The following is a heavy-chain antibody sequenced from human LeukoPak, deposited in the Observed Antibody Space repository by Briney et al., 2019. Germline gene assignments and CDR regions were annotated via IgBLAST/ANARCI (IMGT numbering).Heavy chain of an antibody. CDR3: ARGRGSGSSDY. J-gene: IGHJ4*02. Sequence: PGGSLRLSCAASGFSFSSYWMHWVRQAPGKGLVWVSRINSDGSTTIYADSVKGRFTISRDNAKNTLFVQMNSLRAEDTAVYYCARGRGSGSSDYWGQGTLVTVSS. CDR2: INSDGSTT. V-gene: IGHV3-74*01. CDR1: GFSFSSYW. D-gene: IGHD3-10*01.